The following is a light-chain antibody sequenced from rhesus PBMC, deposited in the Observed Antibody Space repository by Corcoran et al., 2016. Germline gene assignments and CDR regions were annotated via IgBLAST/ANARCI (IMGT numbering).Light chain of an antibody. Sequence: QAAPTQPPSVSGSPGQSVTISCIGTSSDVGAYNYVSWYQQHPGKAPKVMIYGVNRRPSGVSDRFSGSTSGNMASLTISGLQAEDEADYYCCSYTTSPSYIFGPGTRLTVL. CDR2: GVN. CDR1: SSDVGAYNY. V-gene: IGLV2S7*01. CDR3: CSYTTSPSYI. J-gene: IGLJ1*01.